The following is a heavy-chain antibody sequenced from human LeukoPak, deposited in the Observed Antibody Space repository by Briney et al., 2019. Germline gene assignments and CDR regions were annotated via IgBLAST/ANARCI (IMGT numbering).Heavy chain of an antibody. V-gene: IGHV4-31*03. D-gene: IGHD2-15*01. CDR2: IHKSGRT. CDR3: AGIVLREAAQFDS. Sequence: SETLSLTCTVSGGSASSGGYWSWIRQHPGKGLEWIGYIHKSGRTYYNLSLKSRVTISVDTSQSHFSLKLSSVTAADTAVYCCAGIVLREAAQFDSWGLGTLVTVSS. J-gene: IGHJ4*02. CDR1: GGSASSGGY.